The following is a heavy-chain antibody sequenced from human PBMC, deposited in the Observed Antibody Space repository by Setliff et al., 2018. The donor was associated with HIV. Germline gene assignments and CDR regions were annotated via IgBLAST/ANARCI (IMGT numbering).Heavy chain of an antibody. Sequence: PSETLSLTCTVSGGSISTTSYYWSWIRQPPGKGLEWIGNIHSSGSTNYNPSLKSQGTISVDTSKKQVSLKLTSVTAADTAVYYCARLQSFGWFFDYWGQGIPVTVSS. CDR2: IHSSGST. CDR3: ARLQSFGWFFDY. V-gene: IGHV4-61*05. D-gene: IGHD2-15*01. CDR1: GGSISTTSYY. J-gene: IGHJ4*02.